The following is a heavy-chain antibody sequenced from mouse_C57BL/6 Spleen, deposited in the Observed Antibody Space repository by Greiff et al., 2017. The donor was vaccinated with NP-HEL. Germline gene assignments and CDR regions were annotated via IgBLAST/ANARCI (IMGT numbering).Heavy chain of an antibody. CDR2: IDPSDSYT. CDR3: ASPGAANWAWVAY. CDR1: GYTFTSYW. Sequence: VQLQQPGAELVRPGTSVKLSCKASGYTFTSYWMHWVKQRPGQGFEWIGVIDPSDSYTNYNQKFKGKATLTVDTSSSTAYMQLSSLTSEDSAVYYCASPGAANWAWVAYWGQGTLVTVSA. V-gene: IGHV1-59*01. J-gene: IGHJ3*01. D-gene: IGHD4-1*01.